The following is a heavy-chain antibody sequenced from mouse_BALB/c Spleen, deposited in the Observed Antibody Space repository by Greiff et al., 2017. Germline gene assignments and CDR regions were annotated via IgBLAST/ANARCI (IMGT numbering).Heavy chain of an antibody. Sequence: EVQLQESGPELEKPGASVKISCKASGYSFTGYNMNWVKQSNGKSLEWIGNIDPYYGGTSYNQKFKGKATLTVDKSSSTAYMQLKSLTSEDSAVYYCASGAARATYYAMDYWGQGTSVTVSS. CDR1: GYSFTGYN. CDR3: ASGAARATYYAMDY. D-gene: IGHD3-3*01. CDR2: IDPYYGGT. J-gene: IGHJ4*01. V-gene: IGHV1-39*01.